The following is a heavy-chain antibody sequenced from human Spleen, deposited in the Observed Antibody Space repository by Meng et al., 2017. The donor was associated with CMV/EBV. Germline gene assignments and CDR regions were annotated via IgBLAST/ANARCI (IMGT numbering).Heavy chain of an antibody. D-gene: IGHD3-22*01. Sequence: PRASVKVSCKASGYTSKKYGITWVRQAPGQGLEWMGWINADNGDTHYPQRFQGRVTVTLDRSINTGYMELGSLTSDDTAVYYCAWDYDFIVDYWGQGTLVTVSS. CDR2: INADNGDT. CDR3: AWDYDFIVDY. V-gene: IGHV1-18*01. J-gene: IGHJ4*02. CDR1: GYTSKKYG.